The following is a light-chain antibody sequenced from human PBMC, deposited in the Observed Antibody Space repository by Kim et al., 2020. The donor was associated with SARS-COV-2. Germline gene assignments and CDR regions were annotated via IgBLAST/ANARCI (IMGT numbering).Light chain of an antibody. J-gene: IGLJ2*01. CDR2: EYY. Sequence: VSPGQTASITCSGDKLGDKHASWYQQTPGRSPVLGIYEYYKRPSGIPGRFSGSNSGSTATLTIGGPQAMDEADYYCQAWDSSTGVFGGGTKLTVL. CDR1: KLGDKH. CDR3: QAWDSSTGV. V-gene: IGLV3-1*01.